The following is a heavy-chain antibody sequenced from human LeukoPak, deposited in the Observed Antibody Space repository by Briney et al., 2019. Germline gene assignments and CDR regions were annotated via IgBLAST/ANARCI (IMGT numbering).Heavy chain of an antibody. V-gene: IGHV4-34*01. CDR3: ARYLPRGYVSSGYYSRQPRYFDL. J-gene: IGHJ2*01. Sequence: SETLSLTCAVYGGSFSGYYWSWIRQPPGEGLEWIGEINHSGSTNYNPSLKSRVTISVDTSKNQFSLKLSSVTAADTAVYYCARYLPRGYVSSGYYSRQPRYFDLWGRGTLVTVSS. CDR1: GGSFSGYY. D-gene: IGHD3-22*01. CDR2: INHSGST.